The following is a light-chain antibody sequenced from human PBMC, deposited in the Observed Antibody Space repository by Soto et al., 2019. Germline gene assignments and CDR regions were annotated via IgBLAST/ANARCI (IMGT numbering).Light chain of an antibody. Sequence: EVVLTQSPGTLSLSPGERATLSCRASESVSSSFLTWYQQKPGQAPRLLIYRTSNRVTGIPDRFSGSGSGTDFTLTISRLEPEDFAVYFCQHYGNSLWTFGQGTKAEIK. CDR1: ESVSSSF. CDR2: RTS. V-gene: IGKV3-20*01. J-gene: IGKJ1*01. CDR3: QHYGNSLWT.